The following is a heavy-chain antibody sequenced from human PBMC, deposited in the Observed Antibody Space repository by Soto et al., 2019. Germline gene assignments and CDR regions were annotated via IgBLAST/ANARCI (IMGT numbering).Heavy chain of an antibody. CDR2: ISYDGSTK. CDR3: ARDGRTGTTLPHGGLDQ. J-gene: IGHJ5*02. V-gene: IGHV3-30-3*01. Sequence: QVQLMESGGGVVQPGGSLILSCAASGFTFRSYAIHWVRQAPGKGLEWVAIISYDGSTKFYTDSVKGRFTISRDNSNNTLYLQMNRLRSEDTAIYYCARDGRTGTTLPHGGLDQWGQGTLVTVSS. D-gene: IGHD3-10*01. CDR1: GFTFRSYA.